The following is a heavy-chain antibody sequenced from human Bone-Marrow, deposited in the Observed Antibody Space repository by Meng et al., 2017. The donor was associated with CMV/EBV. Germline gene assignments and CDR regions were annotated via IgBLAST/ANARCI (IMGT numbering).Heavy chain of an antibody. CDR3: ARAISPPITIFGVNYGMDV. CDR1: GYTFTSYG. Sequence: ASVKVSCKASGYTFTSYGISWVRQAPGQGLEWMGWISAYNGNTNYAQKLQGRVTTTTDTSTSTAYMELRSLRSDDTAVYYCARAISPPITIFGVNYGMDVWGQGTTVTVSS. J-gene: IGHJ6*02. V-gene: IGHV1-18*01. D-gene: IGHD3-3*01. CDR2: ISAYNGNT.